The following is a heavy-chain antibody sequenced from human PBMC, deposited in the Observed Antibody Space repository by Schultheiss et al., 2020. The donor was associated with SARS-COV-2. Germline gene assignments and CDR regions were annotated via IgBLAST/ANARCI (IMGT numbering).Heavy chain of an antibody. CDR2: MFHSGYI. D-gene: IGHD6-13*01. Sequence: SQTLSLTCTVSGDSIGGSSWAWIRQPPGKGLEWVGGMFHSGYIYYNSSLKGRVTISVDTSKNQFSLKLSSVTAADTAVYYCARVRTTYSSSCLDYWGQGTLVTVSS. J-gene: IGHJ4*02. V-gene: IGHV4-59*12. CDR1: GDSIGGSS. CDR3: ARVRTTYSSSCLDY.